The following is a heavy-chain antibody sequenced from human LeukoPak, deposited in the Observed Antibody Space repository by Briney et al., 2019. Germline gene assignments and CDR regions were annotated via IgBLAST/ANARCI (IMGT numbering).Heavy chain of an antibody. D-gene: IGHD2-15*01. CDR1: GYTLTELS. CDR3: ATDASIRRRGGFDY. V-gene: IGHV1-24*01. J-gene: IGHJ4*02. Sequence: GASVKVSCKVSGYTLTELSMHWVRQAPGKGLEWMGGFDPEDGETIYAQKFQGRVTMTEDTSTDTAYMELSSLRSEDAAVHYCATDASIRRRGGFDYWGQGTLVTVSS. CDR2: FDPEDGET.